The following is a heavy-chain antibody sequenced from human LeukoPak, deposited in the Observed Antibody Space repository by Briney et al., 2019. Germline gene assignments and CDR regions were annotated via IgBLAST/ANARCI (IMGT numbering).Heavy chain of an antibody. CDR3: ARGGSVVHPPEYTHH. J-gene: IGHJ1*01. CDR2: INCKSGGT. Sequence: GASAEVSCKTSGYTLTDYYIHWVRQAPGQGLEWMGWINCKSGGTKYAPKFDGRVTMSRATSINTAFMELTSLTVDDTALYYCARGGSVVHPPEYTHHWGQGTLVTVSS. D-gene: IGHD1-26*01. CDR1: GYTLTDYY. V-gene: IGHV1-2*02.